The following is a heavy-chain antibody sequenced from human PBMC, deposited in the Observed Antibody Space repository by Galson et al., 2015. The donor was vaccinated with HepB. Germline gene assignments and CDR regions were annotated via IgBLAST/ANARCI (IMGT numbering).Heavy chain of an antibody. D-gene: IGHD3-16*01. CDR2: ISAYNGNT. Sequence: SVKVSCKASGYTFTSYGISWVRQAPGQGLEWMGWISAYNGNTNYAQKLQGRVTMTTDTSTSTAYTELRSLRSDDTAVYYCASVPRGGHAFDIWGQGTMVTVSS. J-gene: IGHJ3*02. V-gene: IGHV1-18*01. CDR3: ASVPRGGHAFDI. CDR1: GYTFTSYG.